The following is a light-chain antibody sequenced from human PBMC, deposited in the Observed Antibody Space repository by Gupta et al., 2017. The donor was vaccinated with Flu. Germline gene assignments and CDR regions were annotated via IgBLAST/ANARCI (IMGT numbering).Light chain of an antibody. V-gene: IGLV2-14*03. J-gene: IGLJ1*01. Sequence: SALTQPASLSGSPGKSITILCTGNSNDIGGYKYVSWYHQHPGKAPKLILYEVKNRPSGVSNRFSGSKSGNSASLTISRLQAEDEADYYCSSYTNTDTLRVCGSGTKVTVL. CDR2: EVK. CDR1: SNDIGGYKY. CDR3: SSYTNTDTLRV.